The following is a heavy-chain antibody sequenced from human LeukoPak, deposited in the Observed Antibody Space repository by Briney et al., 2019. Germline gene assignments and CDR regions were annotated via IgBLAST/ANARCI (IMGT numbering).Heavy chain of an antibody. J-gene: IGHJ4*02. CDR3: ARYGDYVFDF. D-gene: IGHD4-17*01. Sequence: SETLSLTCTVSDGSISSYYWSWIRQPPGKGLEWIGYIYYSGSTIYNPSLKSRVTISVDTSKNQFSLKLSSVTAADTAVYYCARYGDYVFDFWGQGTLVTVSS. CDR1: DGSISSYY. CDR2: IYYSGST. V-gene: IGHV4-59*01.